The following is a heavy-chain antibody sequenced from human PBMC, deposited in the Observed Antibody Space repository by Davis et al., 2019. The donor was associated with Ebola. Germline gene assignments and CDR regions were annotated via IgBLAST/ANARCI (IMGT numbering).Heavy chain of an antibody. CDR2: IYYSGST. V-gene: IGHV4-39*01. Sequence: SETLSLTCTVSGGSTSSSSYYWGWSRQPPGKGLEWIGSIYYSGSTYYNPSLKSRVTISVDTSKNQFSLKLSSVTAADTAVYYCARHAVLIVLMVYAPAWFDPWGQGTLVTVSS. CDR3: ARHAVLIVLMVYAPAWFDP. J-gene: IGHJ5*02. CDR1: GGSTSSSSYY. D-gene: IGHD2-8*01.